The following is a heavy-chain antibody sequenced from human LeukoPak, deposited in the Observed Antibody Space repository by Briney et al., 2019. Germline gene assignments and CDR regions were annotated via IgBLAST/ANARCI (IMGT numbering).Heavy chain of an antibody. Sequence: PSETLSLTCAVYGGSFSGYYWSWIRQPPGKGLEWIGEINHSGSTNYNPSLKSRVTISVDTSKNQFSLKLSSVTAADTAVYYCARGGWGDYGGWFDPWGQGTLVTVSS. V-gene: IGHV4-34*01. CDR3: ARGGWGDYGGWFDP. CDR1: GGSFSGYY. CDR2: INHSGST. J-gene: IGHJ5*02. D-gene: IGHD4-17*01.